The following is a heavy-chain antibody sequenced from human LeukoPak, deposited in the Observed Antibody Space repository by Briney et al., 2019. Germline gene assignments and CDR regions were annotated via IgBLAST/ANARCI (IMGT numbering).Heavy chain of an antibody. V-gene: IGHV3-73*01. CDR2: IRSKANSYAT. Sequence: GESLKISCAASGLAFSGSAMQWVRQASGKGLEWVGRIRSKANSYATAYAASVQGRFTISRDESKNTAYLQMNSLKSEDTAVYYCTPLDYWGQGTLVTVSS. CDR3: TPLDY. J-gene: IGHJ4*02. CDR1: GLAFSGSA.